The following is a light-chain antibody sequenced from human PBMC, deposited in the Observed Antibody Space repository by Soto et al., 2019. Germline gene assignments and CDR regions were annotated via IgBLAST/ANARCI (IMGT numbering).Light chain of an antibody. V-gene: IGKV3-15*01. CDR2: GAS. CDR3: HQYNNWPQT. CDR1: QSVSIN. J-gene: IGKJ1*01. Sequence: EIVLAQSPATLSLSPGERATLSCRASQSVSINLAWYQQKPGQAPRLLIYGASTRATGIPARFGGSGSGTEFILTISSLQSEDFAVYYCHQYNNWPQTFGQGTKVDI.